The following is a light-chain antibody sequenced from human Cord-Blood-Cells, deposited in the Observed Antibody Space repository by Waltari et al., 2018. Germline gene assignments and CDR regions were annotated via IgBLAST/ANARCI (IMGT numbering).Light chain of an antibody. V-gene: IGKV3-20*01. Sequence: EVVLTQSPGTLSLSPGERDTISCRASQSVSSGYLAWYQQKPGQAPRLLIYGASSRATGIPDRFSGSGSGTDFTLTISRLEPEDFAVYYCQQYGSSPRTFGQGTKVEIK. CDR3: QQYGSSPRT. J-gene: IGKJ1*01. CDR2: GAS. CDR1: QSVSSGY.